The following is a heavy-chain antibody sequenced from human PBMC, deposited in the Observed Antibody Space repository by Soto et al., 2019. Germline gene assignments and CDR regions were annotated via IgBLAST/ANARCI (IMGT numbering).Heavy chain of an antibody. CDR1: GVTFSSYA. J-gene: IGHJ3*02. D-gene: IGHD3-22*01. CDR2: IIPIFGTA. V-gene: IGHV1-69*13. CDR3: ASGGGKTYYYDSSGYVDAFDI. Sequence: SVKVSCKASGVTFSSYAISWVRQAPGQGLEWMGGIIPIFGTANYAQKFQGRVTITADESTSTAYMELSSLRSEDTAVYYCASGGGKTYYYDSSGYVDAFDIWGQGTMVTVSS.